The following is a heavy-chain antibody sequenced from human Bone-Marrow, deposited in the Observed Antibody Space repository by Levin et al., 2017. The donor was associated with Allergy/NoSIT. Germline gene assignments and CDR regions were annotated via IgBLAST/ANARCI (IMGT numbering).Heavy chain of an antibody. Sequence: PGGSLRLSCAASGFRFSDYGMSWVRQAPGKGLEWVSSISSTGGATYDTDSVKGRFRNFRDNSKNTLYLQMKNVRPEDTAVYYCVKVGSDDRPGGDFYRDVWGKGTAVSGSS. CDR2: ISSTGGAT. V-gene: IGHV3-23*01. D-gene: IGHD2-15*01. J-gene: IGHJ6*03. CDR1: GFRFSDYG. CDR3: VKVGSDDRPGGDFYRDV.